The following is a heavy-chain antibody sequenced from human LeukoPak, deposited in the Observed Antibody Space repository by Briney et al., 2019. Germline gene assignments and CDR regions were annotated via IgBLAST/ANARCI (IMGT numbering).Heavy chain of an antibody. CDR3: AKHPSLYYFGSGDYFDY. D-gene: IGHD3-10*01. CDR2: INGGGGYT. Sequence: GGSLRLSCATSGFTFSSYAMSWVRQAPGKGLEWVSAINGGGGYTYYADSVKGRFTVSRDNSKNTLYLQMNSLRAEDTAVYHCAKHPSLYYFGSGDYFDYWGQGTLVTVSS. V-gene: IGHV3-23*01. J-gene: IGHJ4*02. CDR1: GFTFSSYA.